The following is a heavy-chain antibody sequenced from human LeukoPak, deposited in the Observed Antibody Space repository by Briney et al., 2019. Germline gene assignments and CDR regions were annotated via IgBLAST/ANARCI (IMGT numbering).Heavy chain of an antibody. Sequence: GGSLRLYCSASGFTFRSYKMNWLRQAPGNGLVGFSYISSSSRTIYYSDTLKGRFNIFRDNAKNLLYLQMNSLRAEDTAVYYCATGGGPGWFGELFRGYFFDYWGQGTLVTVSS. V-gene: IGHV3-48*03. CDR3: ATGGGPGWFGELFRGYFFDY. J-gene: IGHJ4*02. CDR1: GFTFRSYK. CDR2: ISSSSRTI. D-gene: IGHD3-10*01.